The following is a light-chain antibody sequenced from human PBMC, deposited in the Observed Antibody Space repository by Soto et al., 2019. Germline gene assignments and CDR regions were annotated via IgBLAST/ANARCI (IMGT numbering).Light chain of an antibody. CDR3: QQYDNFPCT. CDR2: DAS. J-gene: IGKJ3*01. Sequence: DIRMTQSPSSLSASVGDRVTITCQASPDTKSNLNWFQQKSGKAPRLLVYDASNLETGVTSRFSGSGSGTDFTFTIRSLQPEDTATYFCQQYDNFPCTFGPGTKVDI. CDR1: PDTKSN. V-gene: IGKV1-33*01.